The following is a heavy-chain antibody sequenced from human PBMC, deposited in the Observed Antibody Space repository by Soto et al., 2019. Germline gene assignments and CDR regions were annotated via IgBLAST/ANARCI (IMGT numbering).Heavy chain of an antibody. V-gene: IGHV1-69*13. CDR2: IIPIFGTA. CDR3: ARDCDYDFWSGYYTETPPYYYYGMDV. J-gene: IGHJ6*02. Sequence: ASVKVSCKASGGTFSSYAISWVRQAPGQGLEWMGGIIPIFGTANYAQKFQGRVTITADESTSTAYMELSSLRSEDTAVYYCARDCDYDFWSGYYTETPPYYYYGMDVWGQGTTVTVSS. D-gene: IGHD3-3*01. CDR1: GGTFSSYA.